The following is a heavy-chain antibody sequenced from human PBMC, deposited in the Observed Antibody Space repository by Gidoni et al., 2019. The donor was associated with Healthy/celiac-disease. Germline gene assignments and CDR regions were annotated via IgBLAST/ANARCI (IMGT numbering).Heavy chain of an antibody. CDR2: ISAYKGNT. V-gene: IGHV1-18*01. CDR3: ARESYCSGGSCYFSFGH. Sequence: QVQLVQSGAEVKKPGASVKVSCKASGYTCTSYGMRWVRQAPGQGLEWMGWISAYKGNTNYAQTLQGRFTMTTDTSTSTAYMELRSLRSDDTAVYYCARESYCSGGSCYFSFGHWGQGTLVTVSS. J-gene: IGHJ4*02. D-gene: IGHD2-15*01. CDR1: GYTCTSYG.